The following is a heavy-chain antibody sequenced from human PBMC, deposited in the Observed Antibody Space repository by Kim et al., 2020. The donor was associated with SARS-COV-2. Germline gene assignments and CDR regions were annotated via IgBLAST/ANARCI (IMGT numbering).Heavy chain of an antibody. V-gene: IGHV3-33*06. CDR3: ANDIRPSCCSFDY. D-gene: IGHD2-2*01. CDR2: IWYDGSNK. CDR1: GFTFSSYG. J-gene: IGHJ4*02. Sequence: GGSLRLSCAASGFTFSSYGMHWVRQAPGKGLEWVAVIWYDGSNKYYADSVKGRSTISRDTSKNTPYLQMNSLRAEDTAVYYCANDIRPSCCSFDYWGQGT.